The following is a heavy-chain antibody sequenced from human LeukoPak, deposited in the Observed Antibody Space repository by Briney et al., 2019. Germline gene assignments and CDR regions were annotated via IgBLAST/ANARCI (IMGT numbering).Heavy chain of an antibody. D-gene: IGHD5-24*01. V-gene: IGHV4-34*01. J-gene: IGHJ4*02. CDR1: GGSFSGYY. CDR3: ARVPPVETATTYFGY. Sequence: SETLSLTCAVYGGSFSGYYWSWIRQPPGKGLEWIGEINHSGSTNYNPSLKSRVTISVDTSKNQFSLKLSSVTAADTAVYYCARVPPVETATTYFGYWGQGTLVTVSS. CDR2: INHSGST.